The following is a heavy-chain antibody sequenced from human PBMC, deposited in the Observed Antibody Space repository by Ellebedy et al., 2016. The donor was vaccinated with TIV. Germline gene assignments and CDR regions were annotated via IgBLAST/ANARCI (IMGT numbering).Heavy chain of an antibody. J-gene: IGHJ4*02. CDR2: ISYHGSGN. V-gene: IGHV3-30-3*01. CDR1: GFTFSTYA. Sequence: GGSLSLSCAASGFTFSTYAMHWVRQAPGKVLEWVAVISYHGSGNNYVDSVKGRFTISRDNSKNTLYLQMNSLRVEDTAMYYCARAPNSDWHNFDSWGQGILVTVSS. CDR3: ARAPNSDWHNFDS. D-gene: IGHD6-19*01.